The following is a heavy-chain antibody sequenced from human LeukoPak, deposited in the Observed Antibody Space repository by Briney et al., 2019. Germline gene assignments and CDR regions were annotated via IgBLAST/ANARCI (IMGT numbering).Heavy chain of an antibody. Sequence: GASVKVSCKASGYTFTSYGISWVRQAPGQGLEWMGWISAYNGNTNYAQKLQGRVTMTTDTSTSTAYMELRSLRPDDTAVYYCASLLLSQWELFLDYWGQGTLVTVSS. V-gene: IGHV1-18*01. CDR3: ASLLLSQWELFLDY. D-gene: IGHD1-26*01. J-gene: IGHJ4*02. CDR1: GYTFTSYG. CDR2: ISAYNGNT.